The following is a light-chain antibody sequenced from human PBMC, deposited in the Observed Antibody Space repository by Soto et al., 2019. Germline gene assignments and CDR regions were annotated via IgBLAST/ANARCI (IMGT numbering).Light chain of an antibody. V-gene: IGLV2-14*01. CDR1: NSDVGGYNY. CDR3: TSWTTSNSYV. J-gene: IGLJ1*01. CDR2: DVS. Sequence: QSALTQPAAVSGSPAQSITISCTGTNSDVGGYNYVSWYQQHPGKAPKLMIFDVSNRPSGVSNRFSGSKSGNTASLTISGLQAEDEADYYCTSWTTSNSYVFGTGTKLTV.